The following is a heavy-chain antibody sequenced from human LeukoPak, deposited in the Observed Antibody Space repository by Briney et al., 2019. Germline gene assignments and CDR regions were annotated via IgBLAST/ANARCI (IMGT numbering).Heavy chain of an antibody. CDR2: FGSDGKT. D-gene: IGHD2-8*02. CDR3: TRALQYWAAMDV. V-gene: IGHV3-23*01. Sequence: GGSLRLSCAASGFTFSGYAMISVRQAPGKGLEWVSGFGSDGKTHYAESVQGRFAISRDPSKTTLYLQMNSLRTEDTALYYCTRALQYWAAMDVWGQGTTVTVSS. CDR1: GFTFSGYA. J-gene: IGHJ6*02.